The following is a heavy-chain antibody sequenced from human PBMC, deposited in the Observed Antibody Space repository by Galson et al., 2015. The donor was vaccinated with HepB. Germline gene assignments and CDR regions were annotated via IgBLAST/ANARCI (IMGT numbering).Heavy chain of an antibody. D-gene: IGHD3-10*01. V-gene: IGHV1-69*02. CDR3: ARGTGSGTYTWFDL. Sequence: SVKVSCKAAGGTFSRHTISWVRQAPGQGLEWMGRILPMFGIANYAQTFQGKVTITADKTTNTVYMALSSLRSEDTAVYYCARGTGSGTYTWFDLWGQGTLVTVSS. J-gene: IGHJ5*02. CDR1: GGTFSRHT. CDR2: ILPMFGIA.